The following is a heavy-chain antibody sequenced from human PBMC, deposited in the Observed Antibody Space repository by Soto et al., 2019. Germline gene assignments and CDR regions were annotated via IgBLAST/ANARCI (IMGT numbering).Heavy chain of an antibody. D-gene: IGHD2-2*01. Sequence: SETLSLTFAVYGGSFSGYYWTWIRQIPGKGLEWIGEINHSGSTNYNPSLKSRFSISADTSKKQFSLNLTSVTAADTAAYYCARGECSSNYCFTRWALDIWGQGTVVTVSS. CDR1: GGSFSGYY. CDR2: INHSGST. J-gene: IGHJ3*02. V-gene: IGHV4-34*01. CDR3: ARGECSSNYCFTRWALDI.